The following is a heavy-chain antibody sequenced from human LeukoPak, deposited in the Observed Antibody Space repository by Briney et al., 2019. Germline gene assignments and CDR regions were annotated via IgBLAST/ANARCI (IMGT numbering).Heavy chain of an antibody. Sequence: SQTLSLTCTVSGGSISSGDYYGSWVRQPPGKGLEWIGDIYYSGSTYYNPSLKSRVTISVDTSTNQFSLKLSSVTAADTGVYSCARYGDYSPGYWGQGTLVTVSS. J-gene: IGHJ4*02. V-gene: IGHV4-30-4*01. D-gene: IGHD4-17*01. CDR2: IYYSGST. CDR3: ARYGDYSPGY. CDR1: GGSISSGDYY.